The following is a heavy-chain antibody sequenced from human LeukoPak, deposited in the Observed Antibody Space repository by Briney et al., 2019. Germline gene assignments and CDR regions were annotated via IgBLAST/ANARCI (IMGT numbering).Heavy chain of an antibody. J-gene: IGHJ4*02. Sequence: PGGSLRLSCAASGFTFDDYGMNWVRQAPGKGLEWVSSINWNGGSTAYADSVKGRFTISRDNAKNSLYLQMNSLRAEDTALYYCARGINWVDYWGQGTLVTVSS. D-gene: IGHD7-27*01. CDR1: GFTFDDYG. V-gene: IGHV3-20*04. CDR3: ARGINWVDY. CDR2: INWNGGST.